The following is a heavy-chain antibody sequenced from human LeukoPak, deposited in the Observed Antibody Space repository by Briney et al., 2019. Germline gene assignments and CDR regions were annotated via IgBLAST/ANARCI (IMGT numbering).Heavy chain of an antibody. Sequence: PGGSLRLSCAASGFTFSSYTVTWVRQAPGKGLEWVSSISSSGSYIYYADSVKGRFTISRDNAKNSLYLQMNSLRAEDTAVHYSARHGWELLSKAFDIWGQGTMVTVSS. J-gene: IGHJ3*02. CDR2: ISSSGSYI. CDR3: ARHGWELLSKAFDI. CDR1: GFTFSSYT. V-gene: IGHV3-21*01. D-gene: IGHD1-26*01.